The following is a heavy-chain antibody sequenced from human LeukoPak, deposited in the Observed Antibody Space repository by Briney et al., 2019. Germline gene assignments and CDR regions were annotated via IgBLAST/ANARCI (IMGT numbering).Heavy chain of an antibody. Sequence: ASVKVSFKASGYTFTSYGISWVRQAPGQGLEWMGWIRVYNGDTNYAQKLQGRVTMTTDTSTSTAYMELRSLRSDDTAVYYCATGYCSSTNCRIDYWGQGTLVSVSS. CDR1: GYTFTSYG. D-gene: IGHD2-2*03. J-gene: IGHJ4*02. CDR3: ATGYCSSTNCRIDY. CDR2: IRVYNGDT. V-gene: IGHV1-18*01.